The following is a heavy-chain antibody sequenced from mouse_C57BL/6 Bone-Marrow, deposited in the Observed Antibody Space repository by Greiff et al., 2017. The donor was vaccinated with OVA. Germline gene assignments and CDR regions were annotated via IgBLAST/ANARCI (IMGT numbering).Heavy chain of an antibody. CDR3: ARGYDYDGDWYFDV. CDR1: GYTFTSYW. J-gene: IGHJ1*03. CDR2: IDPSDSYT. Sequence: QVQLQQPGADLVMPGASVKLSCKASGYTFTSYWMHWVKQRPGQGLEWIGEIDPSDSYTNYNQKFKGKSTLTVDKSSSTAYMQLSSLTSEDSAVYYCARGYDYDGDWYFDVWGTGTTVTVSS. V-gene: IGHV1-69*01. D-gene: IGHD2-4*01.